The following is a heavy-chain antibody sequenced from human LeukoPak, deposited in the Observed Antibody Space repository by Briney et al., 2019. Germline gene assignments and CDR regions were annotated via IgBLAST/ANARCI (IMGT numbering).Heavy chain of an antibody. J-gene: IGHJ4*02. CDR1: GGXFSSYA. Sequence: SVKVSCKASGGXFSSYAISWVRQAPGQGLEWMGVIIPILGIANYAQQFQGRATITADKSTSTAYMELSSLRSEDTAVYYCARLFGHYDYVWGSYPPAAAKYYFDYWGQGTLVTVSS. CDR3: ARLFGHYDYVWGSYPPAAAKYYFDY. CDR2: IIPILGIA. D-gene: IGHD3-16*01. V-gene: IGHV1-69*04.